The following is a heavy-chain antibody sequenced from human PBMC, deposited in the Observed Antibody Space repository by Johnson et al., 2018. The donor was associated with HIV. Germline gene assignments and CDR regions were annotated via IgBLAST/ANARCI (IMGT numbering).Heavy chain of an antibody. Sequence: VQLVESGGGVVRPGGSMRLSCAASGFKFDDYGMSWVRQGPGKGLEWVSSINWNGGTTTYADSVKGRFNISRDNAKNSLYLQMNSLRAEDTAVYYCARELRGPDAFDIWGQGTMVTVSS. J-gene: IGHJ3*02. V-gene: IGHV3-20*04. CDR1: GFKFDDYG. CDR3: ARELRGPDAFDI. CDR2: INWNGGTT.